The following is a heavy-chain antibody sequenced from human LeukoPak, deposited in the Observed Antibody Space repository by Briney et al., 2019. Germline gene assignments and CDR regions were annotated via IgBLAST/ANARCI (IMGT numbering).Heavy chain of an antibody. D-gene: IGHD4-17*01. Sequence: GGSLRLSCAASGFTFSSYAMSWVRQAPGKGLEWVSTISGSGDRTYYADSVKGRFTNSRDNSKNTLYLQMTSLRAEDTAVYYCAKDFYGDYVRYFDPWGQGALVSVSS. CDR2: ISGSGDRT. J-gene: IGHJ5*02. V-gene: IGHV3-23*01. CDR1: GFTFSSYA. CDR3: AKDFYGDYVRYFDP.